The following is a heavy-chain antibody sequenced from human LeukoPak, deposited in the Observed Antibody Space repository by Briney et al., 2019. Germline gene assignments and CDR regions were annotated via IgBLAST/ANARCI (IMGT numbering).Heavy chain of an antibody. Sequence: QTGGSLRLSCAASGFTFNTYTMNWVRQAPGKGLEWVSYISGSSGIIDYADSVRGRFTISRDNAKNSLYLQMNSLRAEDTAVYYCARERDGLPDYWGQGTLVTVSS. V-gene: IGHV3-48*01. D-gene: IGHD5-24*01. J-gene: IGHJ4*02. CDR1: GFTFNTYT. CDR3: ARERDGLPDY. CDR2: ISGSSGII.